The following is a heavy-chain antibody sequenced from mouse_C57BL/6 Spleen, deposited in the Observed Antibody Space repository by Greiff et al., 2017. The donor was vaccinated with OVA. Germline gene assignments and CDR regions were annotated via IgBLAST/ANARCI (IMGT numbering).Heavy chain of an antibody. J-gene: IGHJ4*01. Sequence: EVKLVESGGDLVKPGGSLKLSCAASGFTFSSYGMSWVRQTPDKRLEWVATISSGGSYTYYPDSVKGRFTISRDNAKNTLYLQMSSLKSEDTAMYYCARHSNSPYAMDYWGQGTSVTVSS. CDR2: ISSGGSYT. D-gene: IGHD2-5*01. CDR1: GFTFSSYG. V-gene: IGHV5-6*01. CDR3: ARHSNSPYAMDY.